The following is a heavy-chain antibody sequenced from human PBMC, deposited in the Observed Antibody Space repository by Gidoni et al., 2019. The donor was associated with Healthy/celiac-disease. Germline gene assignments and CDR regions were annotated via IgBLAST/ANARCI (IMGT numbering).Heavy chain of an antibody. D-gene: IGHD6-13*01. Sequence: ALTVKGRFIISRDNSKNTLYLQMNSLRAEDTAVYYCAKEGYSSNWYFYGEEGSLNSFDIWGQGTMVTVSS. CDR3: AKEGYSSNWYFYGEEGSLNSFDI. V-gene: IGHV3-23*01. J-gene: IGHJ3*02.